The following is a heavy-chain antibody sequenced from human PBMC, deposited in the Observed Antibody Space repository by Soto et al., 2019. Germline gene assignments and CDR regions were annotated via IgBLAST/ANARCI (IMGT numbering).Heavy chain of an antibody. Sequence: PSETLSLTCTVSGGSISSYYWSWIRQPPGKGLERIGYIYYSGRTNYNPSLKSRVTISVDTSKNQFSLKLSSVTAADSAVYYCARFPRGYSYGHFDYWGQGTLVTVSS. CDR2: IYYSGRT. V-gene: IGHV4-59*01. CDR1: GGSISSYY. J-gene: IGHJ4*02. D-gene: IGHD5-18*01. CDR3: ARFPRGYSYGHFDY.